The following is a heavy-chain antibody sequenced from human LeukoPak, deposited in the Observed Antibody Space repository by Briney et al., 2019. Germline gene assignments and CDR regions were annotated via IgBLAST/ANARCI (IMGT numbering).Heavy chain of an antibody. CDR1: GFTFSSYG. D-gene: IGHD3-3*01. V-gene: IGHV3-30*03. CDR3: ARGSTISSSFYFDS. J-gene: IGHJ4*02. CDR2: ISYDGSNK. Sequence: PGGSLRLSCAASGFTFSSYGMHWVRQAPGKGLEWVAVISYDGSNKYYADSVKGRFTISRDNSKNTLLLQMNSLRAEDTAVYYCARGSTISSSFYFDSRGQGTLVTVSS.